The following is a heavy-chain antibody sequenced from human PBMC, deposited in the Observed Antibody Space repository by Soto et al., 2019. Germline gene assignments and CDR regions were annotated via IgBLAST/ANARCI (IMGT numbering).Heavy chain of an antibody. CDR3: ARGPLLK. J-gene: IGHJ4*02. V-gene: IGHV4-30-2*01. CDR2: IYHSGST. Sequence: LSLTCAVSGGSISSGGYSWSWIRQPPGKGLEWIGYIYHSGSTYYNPSLKSRVTISVDTSKNQFSLKLSSVTAADTAVYYCARGPLLKWGQGTLVTVSS. CDR1: GGSISSGGYS. D-gene: IGHD2-15*01.